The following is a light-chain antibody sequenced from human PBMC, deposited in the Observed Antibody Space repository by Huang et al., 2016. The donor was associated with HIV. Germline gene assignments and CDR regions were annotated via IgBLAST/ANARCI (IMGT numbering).Light chain of an antibody. V-gene: IGKV3-15*01. CDR3: QEYNNWPPFA. CDR1: QTISIK. CDR2: GAS. Sequence: EIVLTQSPATLSVSPGERATLPCRASQTISIKLAWYQHKPGQAPRLLISGASTRATGIPPRFSGSRSGTEFSLTISSPQSEDSAVYYCQEYNNWPPFAFGGGTKVELK. J-gene: IGKJ4*01.